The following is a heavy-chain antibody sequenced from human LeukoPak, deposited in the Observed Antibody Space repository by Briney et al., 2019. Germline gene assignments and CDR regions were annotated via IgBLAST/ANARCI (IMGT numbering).Heavy chain of an antibody. D-gene: IGHD1-1*01. Sequence: PGGTLRLYCAASGFTFSDYFMNWVRQAPGKGLEWVSGIDKGGANTKYAGSVKGRFTISRDNSKSTLDLQMDSLRVEDTAIYYCAKDLHWYGMDVWGQGTTVTVSS. CDR2: IDKGGANT. V-gene: IGHV3-23*03. J-gene: IGHJ6*02. CDR3: AKDLHWYGMDV. CDR1: GFTFSDYF.